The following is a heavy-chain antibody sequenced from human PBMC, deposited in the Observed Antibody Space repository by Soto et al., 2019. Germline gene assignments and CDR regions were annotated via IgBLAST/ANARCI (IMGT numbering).Heavy chain of an antibody. Sequence: GGSLRLSCEVSGFTFSMYSMSWVRQSPGKGLEWVAKIPQDGVDGHYADSVKGRFTISRDNGKNSLCLQLNNLRAEDTAVYYCARDHLILPAHDFFYGSDVWGRGGHGHRLL. V-gene: IGHV3-7*03. D-gene: IGHD2-21*02. CDR2: IPQDGVDG. J-gene: IGHJ6*02. CDR3: ARDHLILPAHDFFYGSDV. CDR1: GFTFSMYS.